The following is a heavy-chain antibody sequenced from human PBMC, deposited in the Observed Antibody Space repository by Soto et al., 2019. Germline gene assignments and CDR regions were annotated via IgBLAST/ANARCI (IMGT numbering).Heavy chain of an antibody. CDR3: ARGTVVTHFDY. CDR1: GYTFTSYA. V-gene: IGHV1-3*05. CDR2: INAGNGNT. D-gene: IGHD2-15*01. Sequence: QVQLVQSGAEEKKPGASVKVSCKASGYTFTSYAMHWVRQATGQRLERMGWINAGNGNTKYSQKFQGRVTITRDTSASTAYMELSSLRSEDTAVYYCARGTVVTHFDYWCQGTLVTVSS. J-gene: IGHJ4*02.